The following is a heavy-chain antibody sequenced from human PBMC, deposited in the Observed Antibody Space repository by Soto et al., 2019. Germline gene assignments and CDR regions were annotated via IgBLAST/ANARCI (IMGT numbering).Heavy chain of an antibody. V-gene: IGHV3-23*01. Sequence: EVQLLESGGGLVQPGGSLRLSCAASGFTFSSYAMNWVRQAPGKGLEWVAAISGSGGSTYYADSVKGRFTISRDHSKNTLFLQMNSLRAEDTAVYSCAKGGHYDFWKGFDPWGQGTLVTVSS. CDR1: GFTFSSYA. CDR2: ISGSGGST. D-gene: IGHD3-3*01. CDR3: AKGGHYDFWKGFDP. J-gene: IGHJ5*02.